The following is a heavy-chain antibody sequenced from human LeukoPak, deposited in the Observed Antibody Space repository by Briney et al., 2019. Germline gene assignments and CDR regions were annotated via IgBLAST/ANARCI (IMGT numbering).Heavy chain of an antibody. CDR1: GYSITSYW. Sequence: GGSLKISCKGSGYSITSYWIGWVRQMPGKGLVWMGIIYPGDSDTRYSPSFQGQVTLSADKSISTAYLQWSSLKASDTAMYYCARLCTSCYTNANAFDIWGQGTMVTVSS. CDR2: IYPGDSDT. J-gene: IGHJ3*02. CDR3: ARLCTSCYTNANAFDI. D-gene: IGHD2-2*02. V-gene: IGHV5-51*01.